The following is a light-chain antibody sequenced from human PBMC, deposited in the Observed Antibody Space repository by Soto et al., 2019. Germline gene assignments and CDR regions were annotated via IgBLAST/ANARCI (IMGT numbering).Light chain of an antibody. J-gene: IGKJ1*01. CDR1: QNINSW. CDR3: QQYNSISGT. Sequence: DVQVTQSPSTLSASVGDRVSITCRASQNINSWLAWYQQRPGKAPKLLIHKASILQSGAPSRFSGSEPGTEFTLTISSLQPDDFATYYCQQYNSISGTFGQGTKVEIK. CDR2: KAS. V-gene: IGKV1-5*03.